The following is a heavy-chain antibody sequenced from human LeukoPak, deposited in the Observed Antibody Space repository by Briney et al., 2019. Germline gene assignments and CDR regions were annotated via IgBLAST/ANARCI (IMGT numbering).Heavy chain of an antibody. J-gene: IGHJ4*02. Sequence: KPSETLSLTCTVSGDSITSGSYYWTWIRQPAGKGLEWIGRVSTSGTTNYNPSLKSRLTISVDTSKNQFSLKLSSVTAADTAVYYCARGGAVGDSFDYWGQGTLVSVSS. CDR2: VSTSGTT. V-gene: IGHV4-61*02. CDR3: ARGGAVGDSFDY. D-gene: IGHD3-16*01. CDR1: GDSITSGSYY.